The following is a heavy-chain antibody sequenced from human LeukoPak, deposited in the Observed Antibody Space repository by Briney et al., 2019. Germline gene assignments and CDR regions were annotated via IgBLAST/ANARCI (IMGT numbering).Heavy chain of an antibody. D-gene: IGHD2-2*01. J-gene: IGHJ4*02. CDR3: ASKRGSCSSNSCSPYYFDY. V-gene: IGHV5-51*01. CDR2: IYPGDSDT. Sequence: GESLKISYQGSGYSFTTYWIGWVRQMPGKGLEWMGIIYPGDSDTRYSPSFQGQVTISADKSISTAYLQWSSLKASDTAMYYCASKRGSCSSNSCSPYYFDYWGQGTLVSVSS. CDR1: GYSFTTYW.